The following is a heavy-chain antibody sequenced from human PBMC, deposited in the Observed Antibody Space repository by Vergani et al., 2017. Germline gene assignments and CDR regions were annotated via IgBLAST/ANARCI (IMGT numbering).Heavy chain of an antibody. CDR2: IYPGDSDT. D-gene: IGHD2-2*02. V-gene: IGHV5-51*03. CDR1: GYSFTSYW. Sequence: EVQLVQSGAEVKKPGESLKISCKGSGYSFTSYWIGWVRQMPGKGLEWMGIIYPGDSDTRYSPSFQGQVTISADKSISTAYLQWSSLKASDTAMYYCARGPNYCSSTSCYTSGPRGKWAYGMDVWGQGTTVTVSS. J-gene: IGHJ6*02. CDR3: ARGPNYCSSTSCYTSGPRGKWAYGMDV.